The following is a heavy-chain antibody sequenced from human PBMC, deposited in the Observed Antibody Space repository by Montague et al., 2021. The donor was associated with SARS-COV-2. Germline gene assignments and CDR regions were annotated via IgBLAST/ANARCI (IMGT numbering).Heavy chain of an antibody. CDR3: AKASEVFWLGQFARDAFDL. J-gene: IGHJ3*01. V-gene: IGHV3-30*18. D-gene: IGHD3-10*01. CDR1: GFTFSNYG. CDR2: ISYEGSQR. Sequence: SLRLSFSASGFTFSNYGIHWVRQAPGKGLEWVAVISYEGSQRFFSDSVKGRFAISRDSAQRTVFLLMNSLRVDDTAVYHCAKASEVFWLGQFARDAFDLWGQGTTVVVSS.